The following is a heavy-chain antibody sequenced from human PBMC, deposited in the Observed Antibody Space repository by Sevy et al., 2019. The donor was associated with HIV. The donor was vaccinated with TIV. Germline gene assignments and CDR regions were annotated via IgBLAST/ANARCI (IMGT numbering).Heavy chain of an antibody. V-gene: IGHV1-18*01. CDR1: GYTFTSYG. CDR3: AREGRGGYCSGGSCYSGRYYYYYGMDV. Sequence: ASVKVSCKASGYTFTSYGISWVRQAPGQGLEWMGWISAYNGNTNYAQKLQGRVTMTTDTSTSTAYMELRSLRSEDTAVYYCAREGRGGYCSGGSCYSGRYYYYYGMDVWGQGTTVTVSS. D-gene: IGHD2-15*01. J-gene: IGHJ6*02. CDR2: ISAYNGNT.